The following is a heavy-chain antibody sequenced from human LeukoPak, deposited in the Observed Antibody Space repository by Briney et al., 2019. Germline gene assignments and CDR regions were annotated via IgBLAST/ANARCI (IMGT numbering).Heavy chain of an antibody. V-gene: IGHV5-51*01. CDR1: GYSFTSYW. CDR2: IYPGDSDT. Sequence: RGESLKISCKGSGYSFTSYWIGWVRQMPGKGLEWMGIIYPGDSDTRYSPFFQGQVTISADKSISTAYLQWSSLKASDTAMYYCARGYCSSTSCLPLFDYWGQGTLVTVSS. CDR3: ARGYCSSTSCLPLFDY. D-gene: IGHD2-2*01. J-gene: IGHJ4*02.